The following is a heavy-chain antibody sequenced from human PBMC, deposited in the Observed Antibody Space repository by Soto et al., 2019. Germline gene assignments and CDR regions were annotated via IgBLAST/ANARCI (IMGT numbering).Heavy chain of an antibody. CDR3: ARSEFSSVFDP. J-gene: IGHJ5*02. V-gene: IGHV4-31*03. Sequence: QVQLQESGPGLVKPSQTLSLTCTVSGGSISSGSYYWTWIRQHPGKGLEWIGCIYYSGSTYYNPSLKSRVTISEDMSKNQFSLKLSSVTAADTAVYYCARSEFSSVFDPWGQGTLVAVSS. CDR1: GGSISSGSYY. D-gene: IGHD4-4*01. CDR2: IYYSGST.